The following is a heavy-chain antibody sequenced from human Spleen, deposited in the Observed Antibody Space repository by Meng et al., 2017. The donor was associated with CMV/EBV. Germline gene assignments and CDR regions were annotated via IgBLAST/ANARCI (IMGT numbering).Heavy chain of an antibody. V-gene: IGHV3-21*01. D-gene: IGHD3-10*01. Sequence: GESLKISCAASGFTFSSFSMNWVRQAPGKGLEWVSSISSSSSYIYYADSVKGRFTISRDNAKNSLYLQMNSLRAEDTAVYYCARDNKGYYGSGSYGMDVWGQGTTVTVSS. CDR2: ISSSSSYI. J-gene: IGHJ6*02. CDR3: ARDNKGYYGSGSYGMDV. CDR1: GFTFSSFS.